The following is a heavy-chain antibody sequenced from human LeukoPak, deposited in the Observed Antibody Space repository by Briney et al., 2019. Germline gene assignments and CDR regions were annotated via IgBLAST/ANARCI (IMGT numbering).Heavy chain of an antibody. D-gene: IGHD5-12*01. CDR1: GGTFSSYA. V-gene: IGHV1-69*13. Sequence: SVKVSCKASGGTFSSYAISWVRQAPGQGLEWMGGIIPIFGTANYAQKFQGIVTITADESTSTAYMELSSLRSEDTAVYYCARDLDGGYSGYDPIWGQGTLVAVSS. CDR2: IIPIFGTA. J-gene: IGHJ4*02. CDR3: ARDLDGGYSGYDPI.